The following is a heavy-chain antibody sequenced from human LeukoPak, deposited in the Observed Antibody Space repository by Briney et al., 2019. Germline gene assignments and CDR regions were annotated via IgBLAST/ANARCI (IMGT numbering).Heavy chain of an antibody. J-gene: IGHJ4*02. CDR2: IYYSGST. D-gene: IGHD1-26*01. CDR1: GGSISSYY. CDR3: ARHRRGIVGAAHADY. Sequence: SETLSLTCTVSGGSISSYYWSWIRQPPGKGLEWIGYIYYSGSTNYNPSLKSRVTISVDTSKNQFSLKLSSVTAADTAVYYCARHRRGIVGAAHADYWGQGTLVTVSS. V-gene: IGHV4-59*08.